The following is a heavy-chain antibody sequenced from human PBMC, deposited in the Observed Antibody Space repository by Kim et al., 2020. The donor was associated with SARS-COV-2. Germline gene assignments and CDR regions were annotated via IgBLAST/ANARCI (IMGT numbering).Heavy chain of an antibody. Sequence: EGSLRLSCAASGFTFSSYAMHWVRQAPGKGLEWVAVISYDGSNKYYADSVKGRFTISRDNSKNTLYLQMNSLRAEDTAVYYCARAYVLRYFDWSSYYYGMDVWGQGTTVTVSS. CDR2: ISYDGSNK. V-gene: IGHV3-30*04. D-gene: IGHD3-9*01. CDR1: GFTFSSYA. J-gene: IGHJ6*02. CDR3: ARAYVLRYFDWSSYYYGMDV.